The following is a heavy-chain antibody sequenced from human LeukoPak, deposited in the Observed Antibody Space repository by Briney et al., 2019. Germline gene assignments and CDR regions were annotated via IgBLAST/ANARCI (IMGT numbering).Heavy chain of an antibody. CDR1: GFTFSSYA. CDR2: ISGSGGST. V-gene: IGHV3-23*01. D-gene: IGHD4-17*01. Sequence: PGGSLRLSCAASGFTFSSYAMSWVRQAPGKGLECVSSISGSGGSTNYADSVKGRFTISRDNSKNTLYLQMNSLRAEDTAVYYCAKSDYVVASRFDYWGQGTLVTVSS. J-gene: IGHJ4*02. CDR3: AKSDYVVASRFDY.